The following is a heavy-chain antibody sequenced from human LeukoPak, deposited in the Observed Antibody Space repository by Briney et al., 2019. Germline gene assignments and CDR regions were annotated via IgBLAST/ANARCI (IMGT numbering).Heavy chain of an antibody. CDR3: ASIAAAGSYYYYYGMDV. D-gene: IGHD6-13*01. CDR2: IKQDGSEK. J-gene: IGHJ6*02. V-gene: IGHV3-7*01. Sequence: GGSLRLSCAASGFTFSSYWMSWVRQAPGKGLEWVANIKQDGSEKYYVDSVKGRFTISRDNAKNSLYLQMNSLRAEDTAVYYCASIAAAGSYYYYYGMDVWGQGTTVTVSS. CDR1: GFTFSSYW.